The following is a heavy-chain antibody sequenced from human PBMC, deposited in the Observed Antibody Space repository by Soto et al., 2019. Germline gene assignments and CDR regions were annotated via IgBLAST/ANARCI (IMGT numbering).Heavy chain of an antibody. CDR2: INHSGST. D-gene: IGHD1-7*01. V-gene: IGHV4-34*01. CDR1: GGSFCGYY. CDR3: ARLGITGTTDV. Sequence: SETLSLTCAVYGGSFCGYYWSWIRQPPGKGLEWIGEINHSGSTNYNPSLKSRATISVDTSKNQFSLKLSSVTAADTAVYYCARLGITGTTDVWGQGTTVTVSS. J-gene: IGHJ6*02.